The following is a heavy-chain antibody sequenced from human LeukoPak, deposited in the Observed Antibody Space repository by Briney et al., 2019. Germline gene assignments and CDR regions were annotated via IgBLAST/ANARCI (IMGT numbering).Heavy chain of an antibody. V-gene: IGHV1-69*04. Sequence: VASVKVSCKASGGIFSSYTISWVRQAPGQGLEWMGRIIPLLGIANYAQKFQGRVTIIADKSTSTAYMELSSLRSEDTAVYYCARDDADSAYADGDYWSQGTLVTVSS. CDR1: GGIFSSYT. CDR3: ARDDADSAYADGDY. CDR2: IIPLLGIA. J-gene: IGHJ4*02. D-gene: IGHD5-12*01.